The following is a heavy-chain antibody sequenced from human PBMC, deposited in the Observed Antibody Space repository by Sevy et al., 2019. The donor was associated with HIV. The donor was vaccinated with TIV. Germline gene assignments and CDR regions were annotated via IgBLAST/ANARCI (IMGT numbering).Heavy chain of an antibody. CDR1: GFTFNFHG. J-gene: IGHJ5*02. D-gene: IGHD4-4*01. CDR2: IWHDGSNK. CDR3: ARETDNSARWLDP. V-gene: IGHV3-30*02. Sequence: GGSLRLSCAASGFTFNFHGMHWVRQAPGKGLEWVAFIWHDGSNKYMSDSVKGRFTISRDNSKNTMFLQMNSLTVEDTAVYYCARETDNSARWLDPWGQGTLVTVSS.